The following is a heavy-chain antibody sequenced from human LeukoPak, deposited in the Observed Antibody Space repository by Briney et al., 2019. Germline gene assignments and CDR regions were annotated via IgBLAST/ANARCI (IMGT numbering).Heavy chain of an antibody. J-gene: IGHJ4*02. CDR2: ISYDGSNK. CDR1: GFTFSSYA. Sequence: GGSLRLSCAASGFTFSSYAMHWVRQAPGKGLEWVAVISYDGSNKYYADSVKGRFTISRDNSKNTLYLQMNSLRAEDTAVYYCARGGEELPPDYWGQGTLVTVSS. V-gene: IGHV3-30-3*01. CDR3: ARGGEELPPDY. D-gene: IGHD1-26*01.